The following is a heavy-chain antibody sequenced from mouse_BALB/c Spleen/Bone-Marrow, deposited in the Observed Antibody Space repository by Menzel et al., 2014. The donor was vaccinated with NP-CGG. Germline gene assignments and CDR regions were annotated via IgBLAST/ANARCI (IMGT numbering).Heavy chain of an antibody. D-gene: IGHD4-1*01. Sequence: EVQGVESGGGLVQPGGSRKLSCAASGFTFSRFGMHWVRQAPEKGLEWVAYISSGSTAIFYADTVKGRFTISRDNPKNTLFLQMASLRSEDTAMYYCTRGGNWDDFDVWGAGTTVTVSS. CDR3: TRGGNWDDFDV. CDR2: ISSGSTAI. V-gene: IGHV5-17*02. J-gene: IGHJ1*01. CDR1: GFTFSRFG.